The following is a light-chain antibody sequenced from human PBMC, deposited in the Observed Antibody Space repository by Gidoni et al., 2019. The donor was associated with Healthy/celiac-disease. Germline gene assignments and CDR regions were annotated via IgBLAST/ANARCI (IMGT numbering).Light chain of an antibody. CDR2: DAS. J-gene: IGKJ2*01. V-gene: IGKV1-5*01. CDR3: QQYNSYSPT. CDR1: QSISSW. Sequence: DIQMTQSPSTLSASAGARVTITCRASQSISSWLAWYQQKPGKAPKLLIYDASSLESGGPSRFSGSGSGTEFTLTISSLQPDDFATYYCQQYNSYSPTFGQGTKLEIK.